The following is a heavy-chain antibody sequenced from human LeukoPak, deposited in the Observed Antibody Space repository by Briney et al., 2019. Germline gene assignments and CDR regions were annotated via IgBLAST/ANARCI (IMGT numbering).Heavy chain of an antibody. CDR1: GGTFSSYD. CDR3: AIVVVVAAKGYFDY. V-gene: IGHV1-69*05. D-gene: IGHD2-15*01. J-gene: IGHJ4*02. CDR2: IIPIFGTA. Sequence: SVKVSCKASGGTFSSYDISWVRQAPGQGLEWMGGIIPIFGTANYAQKFQGRVTITTDESTSTGYMELSSLRSEDTAVYYCAIVVVVAAKGYFDYWGQGTLVTVSS.